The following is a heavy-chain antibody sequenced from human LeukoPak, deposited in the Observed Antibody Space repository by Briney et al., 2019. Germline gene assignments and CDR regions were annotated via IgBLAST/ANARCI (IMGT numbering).Heavy chain of an antibody. CDR3: ARVTVRYCTNGVCSGLDV. CDR2: ISYDGSNK. V-gene: IGHV3-30-3*01. CDR1: GFTFSSYA. Sequence: GGSLRLSCAASGFTFSSYAMHWVRQAPGKGLEWVAVISYDGSNKYYADSVKGRFTISRDNSKNTLYLQMNSLRAEDTAVYYCARVTVRYCTNGVCSGLDVWGQGTTVTVSS. J-gene: IGHJ6*02. D-gene: IGHD2-8*01.